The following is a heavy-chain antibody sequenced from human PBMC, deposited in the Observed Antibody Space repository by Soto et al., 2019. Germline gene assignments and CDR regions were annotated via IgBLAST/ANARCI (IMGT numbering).Heavy chain of an antibody. J-gene: IGHJ4*02. Sequence: ALVKVSCKASGYTFTSYGISWVRQAPGQGLEWVGWINTYTGDTNYAQSFQGRVTMTIDIPTSTAYMELRSLRSDDTAVYFCARRKERSGPYYLDLWGQGTQVTVSS. CDR1: GYTFTSYG. V-gene: IGHV1-18*04. CDR2: INTYTGDT. D-gene: IGHD6-25*01. CDR3: ARRKERSGPYYLDL.